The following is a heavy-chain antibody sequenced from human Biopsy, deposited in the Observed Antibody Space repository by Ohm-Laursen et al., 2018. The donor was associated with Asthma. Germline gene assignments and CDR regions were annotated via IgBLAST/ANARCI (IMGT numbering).Heavy chain of an antibody. CDR1: GFTFSSYV. CDR2: ISYDGSNK. J-gene: IGHJ6*02. Sequence: SLRLSCAASGFTFSSYVMHWVRQAPGKGLEWVAVISYDGSNKYYADSVKGRFTISRDNSKNTLYLQMNSLRAEDTAVYYCAKDTEGRYDFWSGLSYNYYGMDVWGQGTTVTVS. D-gene: IGHD3-3*01. V-gene: IGHV3-30*18. CDR3: AKDTEGRYDFWSGLSYNYYGMDV.